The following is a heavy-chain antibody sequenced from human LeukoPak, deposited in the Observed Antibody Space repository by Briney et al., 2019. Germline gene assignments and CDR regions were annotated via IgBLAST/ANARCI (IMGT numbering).Heavy chain of an antibody. CDR3: ASARYSYGSYYYYYMDV. D-gene: IGHD5-18*01. V-gene: IGHV4-61*02. CDR1: GGSISSGRYY. Sequence: PSQTLSLTCTVSGGSISSGRYYWSWIRQPAGKGLEWIGRIYTSGSTNYNPSLKSRVTISVDTSKNQFSLKLGSVTAADTAVYYCASARYSYGSYYYYYMDVWGKGTTVTVSS. CDR2: IYTSGST. J-gene: IGHJ6*03.